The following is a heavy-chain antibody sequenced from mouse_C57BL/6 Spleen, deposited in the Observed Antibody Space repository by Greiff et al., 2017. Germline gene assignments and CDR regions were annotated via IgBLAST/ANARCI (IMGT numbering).Heavy chain of an antibody. CDR1: GYTFTSYW. J-gene: IGHJ2*01. V-gene: IGHV1-7*01. D-gene: IGHD2-4*01. CDR2: INPSSGYT. CDR3: ARSKDLYDYDFDY. Sequence: VQLQQSGPELAKPGASVKLSCKASGYTFTSYWMNWVKQRPGQGLEWIGYINPSSGYTKYNQKFKDKATLTADKSSSTAYMQLSSLTYEDSAVYYCARSKDLYDYDFDYWGKGTTLTVSS.